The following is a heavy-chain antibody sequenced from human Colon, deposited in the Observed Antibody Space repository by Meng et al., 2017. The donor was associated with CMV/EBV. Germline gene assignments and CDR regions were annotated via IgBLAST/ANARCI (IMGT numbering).Heavy chain of an antibody. CDR2: FSRGFT. Sequence: GESLKISCAASGFSFSSDTMNWVRQAPGKGLEWVSSFSRGFTYYADSVKDRFIISRDNAQDAVHLQMNSLRAEATAVYYCVRGCDFRYGMDVWGQGTTVTVSS. V-gene: IGHV3-21*04. D-gene: IGHD3-3*01. CDR1: GFSFSSDT. CDR3: VRGCDFRYGMDV. J-gene: IGHJ6*02.